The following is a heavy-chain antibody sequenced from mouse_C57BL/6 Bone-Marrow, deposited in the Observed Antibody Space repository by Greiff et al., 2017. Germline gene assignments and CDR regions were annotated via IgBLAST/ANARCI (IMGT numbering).Heavy chain of an antibody. D-gene: IGHD1-1*01. CDR1: GFTFSSYT. CDR2: ISGGGGNT. J-gene: IGHJ1*03. Sequence: EVQLMESGGGLVKPGGSLKLSCAASGFTFSSYTMSWVRQTPEKRLEWVATISGGGGNTYYPDSVKGRFTISRDNAKNTLYLQMSSLRSEDTALYYCARHYYGSRGWYFDVWGTGTTVTVSS. CDR3: ARHYYGSRGWYFDV. V-gene: IGHV5-9*01.